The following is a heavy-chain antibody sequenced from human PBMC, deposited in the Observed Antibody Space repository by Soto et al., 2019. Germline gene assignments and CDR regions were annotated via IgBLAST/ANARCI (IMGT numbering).Heavy chain of an antibody. J-gene: IGHJ4*02. D-gene: IGHD3-22*01. CDR1: GFTFSSYA. CDR3: ANAVVVITTTYYYSDY. V-gene: IGHV3-23*01. CDR2: ITAGGEST. Sequence: PGGSLRLACAASGFTFSSYAMSWVRQAPGKGLDWVSTITAGGESTYYADSVQGRFTISRDNSKNTLFLQMNSLRAEDTAVYYCANAVVVITTTYYYSDYWRQGALVTVS.